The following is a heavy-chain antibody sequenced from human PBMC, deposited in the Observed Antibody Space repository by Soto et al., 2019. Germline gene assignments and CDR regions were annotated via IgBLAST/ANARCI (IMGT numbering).Heavy chain of an antibody. V-gene: IGHV1-46*01. CDR3: ARERGIFGVVNRDAFDI. Sequence: QVQLVQSGAEVKKPGASVKVSCKASGYTFTSYYMHWVRQAPGQGLEWMGIINPSGGSTSYAQKFQGRVTMTRDTSTSTVYMELSSLRSEDTAVYYCARERGIFGVVNRDAFDIGGQGTMVTVSS. D-gene: IGHD3-3*01. CDR1: GYTFTSYY. J-gene: IGHJ3*02. CDR2: INPSGGST.